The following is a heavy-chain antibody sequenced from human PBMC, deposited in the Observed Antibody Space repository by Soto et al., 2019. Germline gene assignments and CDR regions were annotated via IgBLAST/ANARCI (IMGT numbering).Heavy chain of an antibody. CDR3: ATAAGGNYYYGMDV. J-gene: IGHJ6*02. V-gene: IGHV6-1*01. Sequence: PSQTLSLTCAISGDSVSINSAAWNLIRQSPSRGLEWLGRTYYRSKWYNDYAVSVKSRITINPDTSKNQFSLQLNSVTPEDTAVYYCATAAGGNYYYGMDVWGQGTTVTVSS. CDR2: TYYRSKWYN. D-gene: IGHD6-13*01. CDR1: GDSVSINSAA.